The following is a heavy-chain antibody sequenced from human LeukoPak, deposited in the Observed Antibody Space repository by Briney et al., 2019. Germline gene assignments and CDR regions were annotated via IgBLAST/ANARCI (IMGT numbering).Heavy chain of an antibody. CDR1: GYRLSELS. CDR2: LDVEDDEP. J-gene: IGHJ6*03. D-gene: IGHD2-2*01. Sequence: ASVKVSCKVSGYRLSELSMHWVRQAPGKGLEWMGGLDVEDDEPIYAQKFQGRVIMTEDTSTDTAYMELSSLRSEDTAVYYCATEATSPDYNYYMDVWGKGTTVTVSS. CDR3: ATEATSPDYNYYMDV. V-gene: IGHV1-24*01.